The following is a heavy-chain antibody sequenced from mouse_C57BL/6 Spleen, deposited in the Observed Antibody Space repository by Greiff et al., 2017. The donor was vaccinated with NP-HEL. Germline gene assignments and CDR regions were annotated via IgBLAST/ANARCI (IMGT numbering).Heavy chain of an antibody. V-gene: IGHV1-81*01. CDR1: GYTFTSYG. J-gene: IGHJ2*01. CDR2: IYPRSGNT. CDR3: AREGIYYGYDGDY. Sequence: VKLMESGAELARPGASVKLSCKASGYTFTSYGISWVKQRTGQGLEWVGEIYPRSGNTYYNEKFKGKATLTADKSSSTAYMELRSLTSEDSAVYFCAREGIYYGYDGDYWGQGTTLTVSS. D-gene: IGHD2-2*01.